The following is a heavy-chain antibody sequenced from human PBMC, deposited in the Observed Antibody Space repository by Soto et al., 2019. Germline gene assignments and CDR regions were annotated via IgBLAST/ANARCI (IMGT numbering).Heavy chain of an antibody. J-gene: IGHJ4*02. CDR3: GRGWDYYGSGSPLVDS. V-gene: IGHV3-11*01. D-gene: IGHD3-10*01. CDR2: ISSRGSTI. Sequence: GGSLRLSCAASGFTFSDYYMSWIRQAPGKGLEWVSYISSRGSTIYYADSVKGRFTISRDNAKNSLYLQMNSLRAEDTAVYYCGRGWDYYGSGSPLVDSWGQGSLVTVSS. CDR1: GFTFSDYY.